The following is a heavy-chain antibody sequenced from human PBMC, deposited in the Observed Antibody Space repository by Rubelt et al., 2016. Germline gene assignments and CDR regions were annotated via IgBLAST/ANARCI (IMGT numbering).Heavy chain of an antibody. J-gene: IGHJ6*02. D-gene: IGHD1-26*01. V-gene: IGHV4-34*01. CDR1: GGSFSGYY. CDR3: AGGVVGAARSSYYGMDV. CDR2: INHSGST. Sequence: VQLQQWGAGLLKPSETLSLTCAVYGGSFSGYYWSWIRQPPGKGLEWIGEINHSGSTNYNPSLKSRVTISVDTSKNQISLKLGSVTAPRTAGYYCAGGVVGAARSSYYGMDVWGQGTTVTVSS.